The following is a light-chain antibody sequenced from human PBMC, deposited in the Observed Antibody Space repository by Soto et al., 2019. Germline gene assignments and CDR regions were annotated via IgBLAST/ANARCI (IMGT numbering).Light chain of an antibody. Sequence: EIVMTQSPATLSVSPGERATLSCRASQSVSSNLAWYQQKPGQALRLLIYGASTRATGIPARFSGSGSGTEFTFTISSLQSEDFAVYNCQQYNNWPRTFGQGTKVDIK. CDR3: QQYNNWPRT. V-gene: IGKV3-15*01. CDR2: GAS. CDR1: QSVSSN. J-gene: IGKJ1*01.